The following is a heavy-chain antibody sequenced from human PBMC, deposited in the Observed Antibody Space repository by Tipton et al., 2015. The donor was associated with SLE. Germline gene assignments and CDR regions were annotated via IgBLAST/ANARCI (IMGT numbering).Heavy chain of an antibody. Sequence: SLRLSCAASGFTFSSYEMNWVRQAPGKGLEWVSYISSSGSTIYYADSVKGRFTISRDNSKNTLYLQMNSLRAEDTAVYYCARDPKSSGYYYDSAFDIWGQGTMVTVSS. V-gene: IGHV3-48*03. D-gene: IGHD3-22*01. CDR3: ARDPKSSGYYYDSAFDI. CDR1: GFTFSSYE. CDR2: ISSSGSTI. J-gene: IGHJ3*02.